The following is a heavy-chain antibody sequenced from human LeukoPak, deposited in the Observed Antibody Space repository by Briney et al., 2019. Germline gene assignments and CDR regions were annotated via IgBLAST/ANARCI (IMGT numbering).Heavy chain of an antibody. CDR1: GFTFSDYY. Sequence: PGGSLRLSCAASGFTFSDYYMNWIRQAPGKGLEWVSYISSSGSTIYYADSVKGRFTISRDNAKNSLYLQMNSLRAEDTAVYYCASPATYYGSGSYYYWGQGTLVTVSS. CDR2: ISSSGSTI. J-gene: IGHJ4*02. V-gene: IGHV3-11*01. CDR3: ASPATYYGSGSYYY. D-gene: IGHD3-10*01.